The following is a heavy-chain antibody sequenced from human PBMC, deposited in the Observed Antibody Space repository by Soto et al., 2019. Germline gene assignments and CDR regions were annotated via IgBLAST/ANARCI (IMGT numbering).Heavy chain of an antibody. CDR1: GGSFSGYY. V-gene: IGHV4-34*01. Sequence: SETLSLTCAVYGGSFSGYYWSWIRQPPGKGLEWIGEINHSGSTNYNPSLKSRVTISVDTSKNQFSLKLSSVTAADTAVYYCARGLSCSSTSCYTWLNYWGQGTLVTVSS. CDR2: INHSGST. CDR3: ARGLSCSSTSCYTWLNY. J-gene: IGHJ4*02. D-gene: IGHD2-2*02.